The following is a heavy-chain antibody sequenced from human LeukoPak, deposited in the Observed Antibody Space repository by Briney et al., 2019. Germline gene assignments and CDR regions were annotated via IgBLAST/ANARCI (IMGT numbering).Heavy chain of an antibody. J-gene: IGHJ5*02. Sequence: PSETLSLTCTVSGGSISSGSYYWNWIRQPAGKGLEWIGRIYTTGNANYNPSLKSRVTMSIDTSKKQFSLNLSSVTAADTAVYYCARGKYYYDSNSSYRYFDPWGQGTLVTVSS. D-gene: IGHD3-22*01. CDR2: IYTTGNA. CDR3: ARGKYYYDSNSSYRYFDP. V-gene: IGHV4-61*02. CDR1: GGSISSGSYY.